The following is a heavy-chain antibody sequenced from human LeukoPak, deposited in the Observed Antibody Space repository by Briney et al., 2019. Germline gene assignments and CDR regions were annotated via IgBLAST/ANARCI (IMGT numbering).Heavy chain of an antibody. CDR1: GFTFSSYW. Sequence: GGSLRLSCAASGFTFSSYWMSWVRQAPGKGLEWVANINKDGGEKYYVDSVKGRFTTSRDNAKNSLYLQMNSLRAEDTAVYYCARWGGRFDYWGQGTLVTVSS. D-gene: IGHD1-26*01. CDR3: ARWGGRFDY. V-gene: IGHV3-7*03. CDR2: INKDGGEK. J-gene: IGHJ4*02.